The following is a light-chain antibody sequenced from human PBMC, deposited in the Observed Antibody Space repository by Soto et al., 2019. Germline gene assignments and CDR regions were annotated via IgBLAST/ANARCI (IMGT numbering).Light chain of an antibody. J-gene: IGKJ2*01. V-gene: IGKV3-20*01. CDR1: QSVSSAY. Sequence: EIWLTQSPGTMPFSPGERATLSCRASQSVSSAYLAWYQQKPGQAPRLLIYGASSRATGVPDRFSGSGSGTDFTLTISRLEPEDFAVYYCQQYGSSPYTFGQGTKLEIK. CDR2: GAS. CDR3: QQYGSSPYT.